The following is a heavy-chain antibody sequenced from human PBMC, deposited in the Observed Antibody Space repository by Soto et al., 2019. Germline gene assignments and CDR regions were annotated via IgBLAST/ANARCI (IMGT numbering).Heavy chain of an antibody. CDR1: GDSVSSNSAA. CDR3: ARGRDGSGRTDFDC. V-gene: IGHV6-1*01. D-gene: IGHD6-19*01. Sequence: SQTLSLTCAISGDSVSSNSAAWNWIRQSPSRGLEWLGRTYYRAKWFNDYAVSVKSRITISPDTSKNQFSLQLNSVTPEDTAVYYCARGRDGSGRTDFDCWGQGTLVTVSS. J-gene: IGHJ4*02. CDR2: TYYRAKWFN.